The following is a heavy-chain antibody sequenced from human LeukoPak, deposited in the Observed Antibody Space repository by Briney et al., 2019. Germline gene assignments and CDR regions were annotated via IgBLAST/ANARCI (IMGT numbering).Heavy chain of an antibody. CDR2: ISPESGAT. CDR3: ARTDYGDCFDY. D-gene: IGHD4-17*01. J-gene: IGHJ4*02. Sequence: ASVKVSFKASGYSFTRYYIHWVRQAPGQGLEWMGWISPESGATLYASKFEGRVTLTRDTSNTTAYMELSRLRPDDTAVYYCARTDYGDCFDYWGQGTRVTVSS. V-gene: IGHV1-2*02. CDR1: GYSFTRYY.